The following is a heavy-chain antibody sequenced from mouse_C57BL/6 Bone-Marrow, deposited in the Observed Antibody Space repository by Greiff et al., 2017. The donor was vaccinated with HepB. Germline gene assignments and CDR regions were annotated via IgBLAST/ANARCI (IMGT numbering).Heavy chain of an antibody. D-gene: IGHD2-5*01. CDR1: GYTFTDYY. Sequence: VQLQQSGPVLVKPGASVKMSCKASGYTFTDYYMNWVKQSHGKSLEWIGVINPYNGGTSYNQKFKGKATLTVDKSSSTAYMELNSLTSADSAVYYCARSEYSKGRWFAYWGQGTLVTVSA. CDR2: INPYNGGT. CDR3: ARSEYSKGRWFAY. V-gene: IGHV1-19*01. J-gene: IGHJ3*01.